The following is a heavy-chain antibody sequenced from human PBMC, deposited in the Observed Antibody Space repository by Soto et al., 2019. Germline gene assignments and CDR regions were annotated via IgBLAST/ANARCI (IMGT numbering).Heavy chain of an antibody. J-gene: IGHJ4*02. Sequence: EVQLVESGGGLIQPGGSLRLSCAVSGFTVSNNYMSWVRQAPGKGLEGVSVIYSGGYTAYGDSVKGRFTISRDNSKNNPFLQMNSRRAGDPAVVFLGAPPGGGGYWGQGTLVTVSS. V-gene: IGHV3-53*01. D-gene: IGHD3-16*01. CDR1: GFTVSNNY. CDR2: IYSGGYT. CDR3: GAPPGGGGY.